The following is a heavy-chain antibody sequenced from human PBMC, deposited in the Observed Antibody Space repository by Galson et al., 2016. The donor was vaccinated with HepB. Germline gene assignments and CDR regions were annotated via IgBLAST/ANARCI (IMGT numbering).Heavy chain of an antibody. Sequence: QSGAEVKKPGESLRISCKASGYTFTNHWINWVRQMPGKGLEWMGRIDPTDSYTNYSPSFQGHVTLSADKSISTAYLQWSSLEASDTAMYFWATSRPLAAAGYWGQGTLVTVSS. CDR2: IDPTDSYT. V-gene: IGHV5-10-1*01. CDR1: GYTFTNHW. J-gene: IGHJ4*02. D-gene: IGHD6-13*01. CDR3: ATSRPLAAAGY.